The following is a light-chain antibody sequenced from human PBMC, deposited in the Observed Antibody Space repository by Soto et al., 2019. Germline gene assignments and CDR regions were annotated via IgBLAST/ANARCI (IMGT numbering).Light chain of an antibody. CDR1: QSVSRY. Sequence: EIVLPQSPATLSLSPGERATLSCRATQSVSRYLAGYQQKPGQAPRLLIHHASNSDAVIPDRLSGSGSGTDFTFTIRSLEPVDFSVYYCQQHSNWLTYGAFTQVEI. V-gene: IGKV3-11*01. J-gene: IGKJ4*01. CDR2: HAS. CDR3: QQHSNWLT.